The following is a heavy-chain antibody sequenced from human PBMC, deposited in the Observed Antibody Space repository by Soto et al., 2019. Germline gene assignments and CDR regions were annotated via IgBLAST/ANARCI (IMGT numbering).Heavy chain of an antibody. D-gene: IGHD1-26*01. CDR3: ARAWGFYFDF. V-gene: IGHV4-31*03. CDR2: IYYSGIT. J-gene: IGHJ4*02. CDR1: GGSISSGGYY. Sequence: PSETLSLTCTVSGGSISSGGYYWTWIRQHPGKGLEWIGYIYYSGITYYNPSLKSRVTISVDTSKNQFSLKLSSVTAADTAVYYCARAWGFYFDFWARGILVTVSS.